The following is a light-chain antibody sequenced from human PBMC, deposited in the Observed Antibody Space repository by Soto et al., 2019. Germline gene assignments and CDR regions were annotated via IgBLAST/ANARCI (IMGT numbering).Light chain of an antibody. V-gene: IGKV3-20*01. CDR2: GAS. Sequence: EIVLTQSPGTLSLSPGERATLSCRASQSVSSSYLAWYQQKPGQPPRLLIYGASSRVTGIPDRFSGSGSGTDFTLTISRLEPEDFAVYYCQQYGSSPPLTFGGGTKVDIK. CDR1: QSVSSSY. J-gene: IGKJ4*01. CDR3: QQYGSSPPLT.